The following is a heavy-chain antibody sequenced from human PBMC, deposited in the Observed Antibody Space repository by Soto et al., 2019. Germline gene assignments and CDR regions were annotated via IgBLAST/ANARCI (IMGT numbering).Heavy chain of an antibody. CDR3: ATRSPAFDY. V-gene: IGHV1-18*01. Sequence: GASVKVSCKTSGYTFTSYGISWVRQAPGQGLEWMGWITTDKGETTYAQKFQGRVTMTTDTSTSTAYMELRSLRSDDTAVYYCATRSPAFDYWGQGTLVTVSS. CDR2: ITTDKGET. CDR1: GYTFTSYG. J-gene: IGHJ4*02.